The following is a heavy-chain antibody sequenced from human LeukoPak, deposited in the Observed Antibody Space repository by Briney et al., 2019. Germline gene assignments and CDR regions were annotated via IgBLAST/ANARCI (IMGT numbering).Heavy chain of an antibody. V-gene: IGHV4-59*01. J-gene: IGHJ4*02. CDR2: IHYSGST. D-gene: IGHD6-19*01. CDR3: ARGRGWYSSFDY. CDR1: GGSMSSYY. Sequence: SETLSLTCTVSGGSMSSYYWSWIRQPPGKGLEWIGYIHYSGSTNYNPSLKSRVTISEDTSKNQFSLKLTSVTAADTAVYYCARGRGWYSSFDYWGQGTLVTVSS.